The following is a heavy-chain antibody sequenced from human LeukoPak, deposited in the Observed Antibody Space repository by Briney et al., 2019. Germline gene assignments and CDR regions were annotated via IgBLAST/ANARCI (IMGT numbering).Heavy chain of an antibody. CDR3: AKNLGPFDV. D-gene: IGHD3-16*01. CDR1: GFTFNDFA. CDR2: IGDAGT. J-gene: IGHJ3*01. Sequence: GGSLRLSCAASGFTFNDFAMTWVRQAPGKGLEWVSSIGDAGTYYADSVKGRFTISRDNSKNMLYLQLNSLRAGDTAMYHCAKNLGPFDVRGQGTMVTVSS. V-gene: IGHV3-23*01.